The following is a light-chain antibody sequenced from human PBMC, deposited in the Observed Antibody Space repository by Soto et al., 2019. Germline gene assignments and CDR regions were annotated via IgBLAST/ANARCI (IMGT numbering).Light chain of an antibody. CDR2: AAS. J-gene: IGKJ1*01. Sequence: DIEMTQSPSSLSASVGDRVTITCRASQGISNYLAWYQQRPGKVPKLLIYAASTLQSGVPSRFSGNGSGTDFTLTISSLQPEDVATYYCQKYDSAPWTCGQGTEVDIK. CDR1: QGISNY. CDR3: QKYDSAPWT. V-gene: IGKV1-27*01.